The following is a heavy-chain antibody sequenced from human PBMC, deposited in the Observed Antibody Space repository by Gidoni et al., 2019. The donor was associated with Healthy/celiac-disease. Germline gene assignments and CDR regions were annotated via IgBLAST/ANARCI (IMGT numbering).Heavy chain of an antibody. CDR3: ARLGYCSSTSCYYSDYYYGMDV. J-gene: IGHJ6*02. CDR1: GGSISSYY. CDR2: IYYSGST. V-gene: IGHV4-59*01. D-gene: IGHD2-2*01. Sequence: QVHLQESGPGLVKPSETLPLTCTVSGGSISSYYWSWLRQPPGKGLEWIGYIYYSGSTNYNPSLKSRVTISVDTSKNQFSLKLSYVTAADTAVYYCARLGYCSSTSCYYSDYYYGMDVWGQGTTVTVSS.